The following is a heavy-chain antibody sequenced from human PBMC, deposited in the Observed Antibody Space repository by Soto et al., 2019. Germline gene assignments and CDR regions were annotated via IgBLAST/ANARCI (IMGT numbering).Heavy chain of an antibody. CDR3: ATQEVGGSYVYTFDP. CDR1: GGSISSGDYY. J-gene: IGHJ5*02. Sequence: SETLSLTCSVSGGSISSGDYYWNWIRQPPGKGLEWIGRIYYSGSTYYNPSLKSRVTISVDTSKNQFSLKLSSVTAADTAVYYCATQEVGGSYVYTFDPWGQGTLVTVSS. D-gene: IGHD1-26*01. V-gene: IGHV4-39*01. CDR2: IYYSGST.